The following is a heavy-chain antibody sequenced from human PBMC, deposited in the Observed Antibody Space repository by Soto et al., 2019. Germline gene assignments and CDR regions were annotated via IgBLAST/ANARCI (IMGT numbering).Heavy chain of an antibody. Sequence: PSETLSLTCTVSGGSISSYYWSWIRQPPGKGLEWIGYIYYSGSTNYNPSLKSRVTISVDTSKNQFSLKLSSVTAADTAVYYCARDRYCSCGSCYSGGWFDPWGQGTLVTVSS. CDR2: IYYSGST. V-gene: IGHV4-59*01. CDR3: ARDRYCSCGSCYSGGWFDP. CDR1: GGSISSYY. D-gene: IGHD2-15*01. J-gene: IGHJ5*02.